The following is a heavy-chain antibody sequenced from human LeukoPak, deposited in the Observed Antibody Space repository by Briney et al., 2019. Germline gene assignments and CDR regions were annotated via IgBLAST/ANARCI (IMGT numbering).Heavy chain of an antibody. J-gene: IGHJ4*02. CDR2: ISYDGSNK. V-gene: IGHV3-30*18. Sequence: AGGSLRLSCADSGYTSSSYWMNWVRQAPGKGLEWVAVISYDGSNKYYADSVKGRFTISRDNSKNTLYLQMNSLRAEDTAVYYCAKGAGGIDYWGQGTLVTVSS. D-gene: IGHD1-26*01. CDR3: AKGAGGIDY. CDR1: GYTSSSYW.